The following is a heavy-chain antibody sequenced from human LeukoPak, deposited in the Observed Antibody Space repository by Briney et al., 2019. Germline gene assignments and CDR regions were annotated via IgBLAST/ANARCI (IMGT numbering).Heavy chain of an antibody. Sequence: TSETLSLTCAVSGGSISSGGYSWSWIRQPPGRGLEYIGFIYYGGHTNYNPSLKSRVTISVDTSKDQFSLRLSSVTTADTAVYYCARSLDNSGWYSGDHWGQGTLVTVSS. V-gene: IGHV4-61*08. D-gene: IGHD6-19*01. CDR1: GGSISSGGYS. CDR3: ARSLDNSGWYSGDH. J-gene: IGHJ4*02. CDR2: IYYGGHT.